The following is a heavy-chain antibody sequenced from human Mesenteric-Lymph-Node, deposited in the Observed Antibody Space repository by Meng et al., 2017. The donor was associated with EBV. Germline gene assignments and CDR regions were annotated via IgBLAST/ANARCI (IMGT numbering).Heavy chain of an antibody. CDR2: ISSSSIYI. CDR1: GFTFSSYS. V-gene: IGHV3-21*01. J-gene: IGHJ4*02. D-gene: IGHD3-3*01. CDR3: AREGQSSGVGYFDY. Sequence: EVQLVESGGGVVKPGGSLRLYCAASGFTFSSYSMNWVRQAPGKGLEWVSSISSSSIYIYYADSVKGRFTISRDNAKNSLYLQMNSLRAEDTAVYYCAREGQSSGVGYFDYWGQGTLVTVAS.